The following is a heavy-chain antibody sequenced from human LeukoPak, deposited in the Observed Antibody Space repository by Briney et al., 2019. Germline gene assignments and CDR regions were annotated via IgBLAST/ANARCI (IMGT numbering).Heavy chain of an antibody. Sequence: ASVKVSCKVSGYTLTALSMHWVRQAPGKGLVRMGGFDPEDGETIYAQKFQGRVTMTEDTSTDTAYMELSSLRSEDTAVYYCATDLQYQLPEGTAIDYWGQGTLVTVSS. J-gene: IGHJ4*02. CDR3: ATDLQYQLPEGTAIDY. D-gene: IGHD2-2*01. CDR1: GYTLTALS. CDR2: FDPEDGET. V-gene: IGHV1-24*01.